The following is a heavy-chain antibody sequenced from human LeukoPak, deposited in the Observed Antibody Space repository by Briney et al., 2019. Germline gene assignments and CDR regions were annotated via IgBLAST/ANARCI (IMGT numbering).Heavy chain of an antibody. D-gene: IGHD2-2*01. V-gene: IGHV1-2*02. J-gene: IGHJ4*02. CDR1: GYTFTSYD. CDR3: ARAVVPAASGDY. Sequence: ASVKVSCKASGYTFTSYDINWVRQATGQGLEWMGWINPNSGGTNYAQKFQGRVTMTRDTSISTAYMELSRLRSDDTAVYYCARAVVPAASGDYWGQGTLVTVSS. CDR2: INPNSGGT.